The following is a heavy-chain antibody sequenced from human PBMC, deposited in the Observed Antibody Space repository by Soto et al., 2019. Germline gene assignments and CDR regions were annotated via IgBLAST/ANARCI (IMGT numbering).Heavy chain of an antibody. D-gene: IGHD3-22*01. J-gene: IGHJ6*02. CDR3: ARSPYYYDSSGYYYYGMDV. V-gene: IGHV3-33*01. Sequence: GGSLRLSCAASGFTFSSYGMHWVRQAPGKGLDWVAVIWYDGSNKYYADSVKGRFTISRDNSKNTLYLQMNSLRAEDTAVYYCARSPYYYDSSGYYYYGMDVWGQGTTVTVSS. CDR2: IWYDGSNK. CDR1: GFTFSSYG.